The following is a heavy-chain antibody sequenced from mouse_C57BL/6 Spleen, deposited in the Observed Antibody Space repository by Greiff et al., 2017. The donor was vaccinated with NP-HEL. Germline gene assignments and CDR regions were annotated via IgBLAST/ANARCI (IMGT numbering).Heavy chain of an antibody. J-gene: IGHJ2*01. Sequence: QVQLKESGPELVKPGASVKISCKASGYAFSSSWMNWVKQRPGKGLEWIGRIYPGDGDTNYNGKFKGKATLTADKSSSTAYMQLSSLTSEDSAVYFCARDYYGSSSLFDYWGQGTTLTVSS. CDR2: IYPGDGDT. CDR1: GYAFSSSW. D-gene: IGHD1-1*01. CDR3: ARDYYGSSSLFDY. V-gene: IGHV1-82*01.